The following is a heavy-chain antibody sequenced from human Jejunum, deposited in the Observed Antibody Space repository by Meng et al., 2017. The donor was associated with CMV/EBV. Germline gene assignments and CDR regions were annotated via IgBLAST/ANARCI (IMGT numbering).Heavy chain of an antibody. CDR1: GYTLTTYH. V-gene: IGHV1-46*01. D-gene: IGHD6-19*01. CDR2: INPTGGST. Sequence: KASGYTLTTYHMHWMRQATGQGLEWMGIINPTGGSTSYAQKFQGRVTMTRDTSTNTVYLELSSLRSDDTAVYYCARVLVAGRAEYHYWGQGTLVTVSS. J-gene: IGHJ4*02. CDR3: ARVLVAGRAEYHY.